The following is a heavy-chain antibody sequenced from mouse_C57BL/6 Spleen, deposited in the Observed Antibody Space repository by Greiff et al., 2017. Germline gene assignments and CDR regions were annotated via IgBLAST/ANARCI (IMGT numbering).Heavy chain of an antibody. J-gene: IGHJ4*01. CDR1: GFTFSSYG. Sequence: EVQVVESGGDLVKPGGSLKLSCEASGFTFSSYGMSWVRQTPDKRLEWVATISSGGSCTYYPDSVKGRFTISSDNAKNTLTLQLSSLKSEDTAMYYCARRESAMDYWGQGTSVTVSS. CDR3: ARRESAMDY. V-gene: IGHV5-6*01. CDR2: ISSGGSCT.